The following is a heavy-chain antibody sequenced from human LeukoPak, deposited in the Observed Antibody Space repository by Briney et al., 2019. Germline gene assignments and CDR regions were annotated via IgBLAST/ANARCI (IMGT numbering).Heavy chain of an antibody. J-gene: IGHJ4*02. V-gene: IGHV1-69*05. CDR1: EGTFSSYA. CDR3: ASLYSGYGSRLYYFDY. CDR2: IIPIFGTA. Sequence: SVKVSCKASEGTFSSYAISWVRQAPGQGLECMGGIIPIFGTANYAQKFQGRVTITTDESTSTAYMELSSLRSEDTAVYYCASLYSGYGSRLYYFDYWGQGTLVTVSS. D-gene: IGHD5-12*01.